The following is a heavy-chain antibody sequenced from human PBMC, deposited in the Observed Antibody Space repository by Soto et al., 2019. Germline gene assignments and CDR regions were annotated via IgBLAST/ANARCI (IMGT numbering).Heavy chain of an antibody. V-gene: IGHV3-23*01. CDR2: ISSGGGTT. D-gene: IGHD5-18*01. CDR3: VRGYSYV. J-gene: IGHJ4*02. Sequence: EVHLLESGGGFLQPGGSLRLSCAAYGFGFSIFAMNWVRQAPGKGLEWVSTISSGGGTTLYADSVKGRFTISRDNSKNTVSLQMNSLRAEDTAVYYCVRGYSYVWGQGTLVTVSS. CDR1: GFGFSIFA.